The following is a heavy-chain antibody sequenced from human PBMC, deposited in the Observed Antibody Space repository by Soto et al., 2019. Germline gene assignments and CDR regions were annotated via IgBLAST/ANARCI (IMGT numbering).Heavy chain of an antibody. CDR1: GYTFTNYD. J-gene: IGHJ3*01. CDR3: ARGLYAFDV. V-gene: IGHV1-8*02. CDR2: MNPNSGNT. Sequence: QVQLVQSGAEVKKPGASVKVSCMASGYTFTNYDINWVRQATGQGLEWMGWMNPNSGNTGYAQKFQGRVTMTRNSSISTAYMEPSSRRSEDTAVYYCARGLYAFDVWGHGTMVTVSS.